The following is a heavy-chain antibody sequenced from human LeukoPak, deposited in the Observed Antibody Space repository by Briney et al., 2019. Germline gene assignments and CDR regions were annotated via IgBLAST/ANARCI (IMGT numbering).Heavy chain of an antibody. D-gene: IGHD6-19*01. CDR2: ISGSGGST. V-gene: IGHV3-23*01. CDR1: GFTFSSHA. CDR3: AKGLAVAGHFDY. J-gene: IGHJ4*02. Sequence: GGSLRLSCAASGFTFSSHAMSWVRQAPGKRLEWVSAISGSGGSTYYADSVKGRFTISRDKSKNTLYLQMNSLRAEDTAVYYCAKGLAVAGHFDYWGQGTLVTVSS.